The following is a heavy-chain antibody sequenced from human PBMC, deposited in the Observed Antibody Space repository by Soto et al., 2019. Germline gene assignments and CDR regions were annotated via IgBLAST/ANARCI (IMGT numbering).Heavy chain of an antibody. CDR3: ASVYNWNYSGFDP. D-gene: IGHD1-7*01. V-gene: IGHV4-39*01. CDR2: IYYSGST. CDR1: GGSISSSSYY. J-gene: IGHJ5*02. Sequence: QLQLQESGPGLVKPSETLSLTCTVSGGSISSSSYYWGWIRQPPGKGLEWIGSIYYSGSTYYNPSLKSRVTISVDTSKNQFSLKLSSVTAADTAVYYCASVYNWNYSGFDPWGQGTLVTVSS.